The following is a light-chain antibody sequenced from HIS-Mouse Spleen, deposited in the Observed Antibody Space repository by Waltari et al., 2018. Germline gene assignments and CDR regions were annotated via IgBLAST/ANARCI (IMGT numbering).Light chain of an antibody. CDR2: DVS. Sequence: QSALTQPRSVSGSPGQSVTISCTGTSSDVGGYNYVSWYQQHPGKAPKLMIYDVSTRPSAVPDRFSGSKSGNTASLTISGLQAEDEADYYCCSYAGSYTLVFGGGTKLTVL. CDR3: CSYAGSYTLV. J-gene: IGLJ3*02. CDR1: SSDVGGYNY. V-gene: IGLV2-11*01.